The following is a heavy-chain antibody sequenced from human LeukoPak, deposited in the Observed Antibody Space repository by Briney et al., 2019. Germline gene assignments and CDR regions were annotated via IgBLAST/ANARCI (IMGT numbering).Heavy chain of an antibody. CDR1: GFTFSSYG. CDR2: ISYDGSNK. Sequence: GGSLRLSCAASGFTFSSYGMHWVCQAPGKGLEWVAVISYDGSNKYYADSVKGRFTISRDNSKNTLYLQMNSLRAEDTAVYYCAKGRNTMVRGVIKRSPDAFDIWGQGTMVTVSS. D-gene: IGHD3-10*01. J-gene: IGHJ3*02. V-gene: IGHV3-30*18. CDR3: AKGRNTMVRGVIKRSPDAFDI.